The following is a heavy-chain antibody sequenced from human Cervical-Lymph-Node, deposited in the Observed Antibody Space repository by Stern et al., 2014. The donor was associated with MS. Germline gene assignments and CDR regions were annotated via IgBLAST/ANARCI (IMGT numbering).Heavy chain of an antibody. D-gene: IGHD6-13*01. J-gene: IGHJ4*02. CDR2: INAGNGNT. V-gene: IGHV1-3*01. CDR1: GYTFTNYA. CDR3: ARDPQKQLEPDIDY. Sequence: VQLVESGAEVKKPGASVKVSCKASGYTFTNYAIHWVRQAPGQRLEWMGWINAGNGNTAYSQNFRGRVTITRDTSASTAYMYLSSLRSEDTAVYYCARDPQKQLEPDIDYWGPGTLVTVSS.